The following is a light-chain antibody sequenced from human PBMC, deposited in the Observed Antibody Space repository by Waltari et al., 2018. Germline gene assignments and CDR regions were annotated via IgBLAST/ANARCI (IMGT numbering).Light chain of an antibody. CDR2: KVS. Sequence: DVVMTQSPLSLSVTLGQSASISCRSSESLVASDGNTYFNWFHQGPGQSQRRLLYKVSNRDSGVPDRCSGSGSGTDFTLRITRVEAEDVGVYYCMQGIHRPWTFGQGTKVEIK. J-gene: IGKJ1*01. V-gene: IGKV2-30*01. CDR1: ESLVASDGNTY. CDR3: MQGIHRPWT.